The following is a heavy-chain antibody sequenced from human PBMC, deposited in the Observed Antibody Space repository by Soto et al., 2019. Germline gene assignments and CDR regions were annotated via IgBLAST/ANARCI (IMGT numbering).Heavy chain of an antibody. V-gene: IGHV3-74*01. CDR1: GFTFSSYW. CDR3: ARGVPGYSYYYYGMDV. J-gene: IGHJ6*02. D-gene: IGHD5-18*01. CDR2: INSDGSST. Sequence: GGSLRLSCAASGFTFSSYWMHWVRQGPGKGLVWVSRINSDGSSTSYADSVKGRFTISRDNAKNTLYLQMNSLRAEDTAVYYCARGVPGYSYYYYGMDVWGQGTTVTVSS.